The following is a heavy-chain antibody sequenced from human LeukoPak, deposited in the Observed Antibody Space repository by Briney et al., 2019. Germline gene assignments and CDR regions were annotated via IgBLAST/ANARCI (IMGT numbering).Heavy chain of an antibody. CDR2: IYSGGST. Sequence: GGSLRLSCAASGFTFSNYWMNWVRQAPGKGLEWVSVIYSGGSTYYADSVKGRFTISRDNSKNTLYLQMNSLRAEDTAVYYCAREVRCSSTSCSPADYFDYWGQGTLVTVSS. J-gene: IGHJ4*02. CDR3: AREVRCSSTSCSPADYFDY. D-gene: IGHD2-2*01. V-gene: IGHV3-53*01. CDR1: GFTFSNYW.